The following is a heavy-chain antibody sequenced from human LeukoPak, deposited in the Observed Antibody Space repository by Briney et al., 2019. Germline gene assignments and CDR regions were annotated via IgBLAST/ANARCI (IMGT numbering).Heavy chain of an antibody. V-gene: IGHV5-51*01. CDR3: ARQLSLYCSSTSCSHDAFDI. CDR1: GCRFTSYW. Sequence: GEAPKISFKGSGCRFTSYWIGWVRPMPGKGLEWMGIIYPGDSDTRYSPSFQGQVTISAAKSISTAYLQWSSLKASDTAMYYCARQLSLYCSSTSCSHDAFDIWGQGTMVTVSS. CDR2: IYPGDSDT. D-gene: IGHD2-2*01. J-gene: IGHJ3*02.